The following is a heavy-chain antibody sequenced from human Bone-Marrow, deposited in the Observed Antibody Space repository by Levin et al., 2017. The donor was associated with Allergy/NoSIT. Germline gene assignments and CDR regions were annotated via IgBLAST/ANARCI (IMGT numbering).Heavy chain of an antibody. J-gene: IGHJ4*02. V-gene: IGHV3-7*04. D-gene: IGHD6-19*01. CDR1: GFTLSSYW. CDR2: IKQDGSEK. Sequence: GESLKISCAASGFTLSSYWMSWVRQAPGKGLEWVANIKQDGSEKYYVDSVKGRFTISRDNAKNSLYLQMNSLSAEDTAVYYCARAIAVAASYWGQGTLVTVSS. CDR3: ARAIAVAASY.